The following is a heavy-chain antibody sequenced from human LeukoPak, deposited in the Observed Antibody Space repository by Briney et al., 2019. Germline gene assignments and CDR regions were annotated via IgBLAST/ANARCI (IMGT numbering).Heavy chain of an antibody. Sequence: PSETLSLTCSVSGHFLSSGYYWGWIRQPPGKGLEWIGSIHESGSTYYNQSLKSRVTISVDTAKNQFSLKLSSVTAADTAVYYCARVYWDYYDSSGYFYYFDYWGQGTLVTVSS. CDR2: IHESGST. CDR1: GHFLSSGYY. V-gene: IGHV4-38-2*02. J-gene: IGHJ4*02. D-gene: IGHD3-22*01. CDR3: ARVYWDYYDSSGYFYYFDY.